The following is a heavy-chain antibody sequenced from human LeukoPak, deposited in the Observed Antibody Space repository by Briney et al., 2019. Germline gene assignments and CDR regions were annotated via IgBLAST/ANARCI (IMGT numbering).Heavy chain of an antibody. CDR2: ISDSGGNT. CDR3: AKTLNVVVNSYFDY. D-gene: IGHD2-21*01. Sequence: PGGSLRLSCAASGLTFTNYAMSWVRQAPGKGLEWVSAISDSGGNTYYADSVKGRFTISRDNSKNTLYLQMNSLRVEDTAVYYCAKTLNVVVNSYFDYWGQGTLVTVSS. J-gene: IGHJ4*02. V-gene: IGHV3-23*01. CDR1: GLTFTNYA.